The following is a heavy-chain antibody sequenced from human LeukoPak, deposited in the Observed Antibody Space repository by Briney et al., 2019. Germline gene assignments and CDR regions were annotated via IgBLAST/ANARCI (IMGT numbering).Heavy chain of an antibody. CDR1: GYTFTSYA. D-gene: IGHD1-1*01. V-gene: IGHV7-4-1*02. Sequence: GASVTVSCKTSGYTFTSYAMNWVRQAPGQGLEWMGWINTNTGNPTYAQGFTGRFVFSLDTSVSTAYLQISSLKAEDTAVYYCARGFQLERRRGMDVWGQGTTVTVSS. CDR2: INTNTGNP. CDR3: ARGFQLERRRGMDV. J-gene: IGHJ6*02.